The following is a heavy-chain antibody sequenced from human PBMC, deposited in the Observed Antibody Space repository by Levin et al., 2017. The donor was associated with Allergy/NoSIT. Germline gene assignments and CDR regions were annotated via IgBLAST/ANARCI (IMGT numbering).Heavy chain of an antibody. CDR2: ISYDGSNK. CDR3: AKDRPFMVRGVIPLADY. D-gene: IGHD3-10*01. V-gene: IGHV3-30*18. CDR1: GFTFSSYG. Sequence: GGSLRLSCAASGFTFSSYGMHWVRQAPGKGLEWVAVISYDGSNKYYADSVKGRFTISRDNSKNTLYLQMNSLRAEDTAVYYCAKDRPFMVRGVIPLADYWGQGTLVTVSS. J-gene: IGHJ4*02.